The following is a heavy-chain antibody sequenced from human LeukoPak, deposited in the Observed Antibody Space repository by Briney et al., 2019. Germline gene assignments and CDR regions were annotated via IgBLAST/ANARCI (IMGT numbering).Heavy chain of an antibody. V-gene: IGHV4-34*01. CDR3: ARGRQYDY. Sequence: SETLSLTCAVYGGSFSGYYWSWIRQPPGKGLEWIGEINHSGSTNYNPSLKSRVTISVDTSKNQFSLKLSSVTAADTAVYYCARGRQYDYWCQGTRVTVSS. CDR1: GGSFSGYY. CDR2: INHSGST. J-gene: IGHJ4*02. D-gene: IGHD5-24*01.